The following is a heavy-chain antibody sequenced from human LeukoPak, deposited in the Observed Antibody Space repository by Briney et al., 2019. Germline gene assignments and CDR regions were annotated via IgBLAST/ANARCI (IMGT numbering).Heavy chain of an antibody. V-gene: IGHV1-3*01. CDR3: ARESMRDLMLSFGEIFVPGGFDS. Sequence: GASVKVSCKASGYSFTKYRLHWVRLAPGQRLEWLGWISAGNGDTKYSQKFQDRVTITRDTSATTGYLELSSLESEDTAVYYCARESMRDLMLSFGEIFVPGGFDSWGQGTLVTVSS. D-gene: IGHD3-10*01. CDR2: ISAGNGDT. CDR1: GYSFTKYR. J-gene: IGHJ5*01.